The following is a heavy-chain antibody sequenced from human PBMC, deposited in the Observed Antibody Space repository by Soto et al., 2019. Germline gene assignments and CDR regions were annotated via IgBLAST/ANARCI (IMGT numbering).Heavy chain of an antibody. D-gene: IGHD2-2*01. CDR3: AREWGDIVLVPAPKRGHFDY. J-gene: IGHJ4*01. CDR1: GYTFTGYY. CDR2: ISPNSGGT. V-gene: IGHV1-2*02. Sequence: ASVKVSCRASGYTFTGYYMRWVRQAPGQGLEWMGWISPNSGGTNYAQKFQGRVTMTRDTSINTAYMDLSSLTSDDTAVYYCAREWGDIVLVPAPKRGHFDYWGQG.